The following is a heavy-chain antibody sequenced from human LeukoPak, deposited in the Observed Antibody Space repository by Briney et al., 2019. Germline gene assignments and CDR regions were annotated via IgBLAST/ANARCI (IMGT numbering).Heavy chain of an antibody. CDR1: GFTFSSYS. CDR3: ASTIPDYGDYVNAFDI. V-gene: IGHV3-21*01. CDR2: ISSSSSYI. J-gene: IGHJ3*02. D-gene: IGHD4-17*01. Sequence: GGSLGLSCAASGFTFSSYSMNWVRQAPGKGLEWVSSISSSSSYIYYADSVKGRFTISRDNAKNSLYLQMNSLRAEDTAVYYCASTIPDYGDYVNAFDIWGQGTMVTVSS.